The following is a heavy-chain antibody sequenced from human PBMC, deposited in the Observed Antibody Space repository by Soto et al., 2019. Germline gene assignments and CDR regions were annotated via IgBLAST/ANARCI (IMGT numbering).Heavy chain of an antibody. D-gene: IGHD6-19*01. CDR2: ISSSSSTI. Sequence: GGSLRIACAASGVTFSIYSMDGARKAPGKGLEWVSYISSSSSTIYYADSVKGRFTISRDNAKNSLYLQMNSLRDEDTAVYYCARDSSLIAVLYYFDYWGQGTLVTVSS. CDR3: ARDSSLIAVLYYFDY. CDR1: GVTFSIYS. V-gene: IGHV3-48*02. J-gene: IGHJ4*02.